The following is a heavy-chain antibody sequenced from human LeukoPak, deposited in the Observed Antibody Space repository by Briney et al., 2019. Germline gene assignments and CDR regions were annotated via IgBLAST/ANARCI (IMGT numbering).Heavy chain of an antibody. CDR1: GFTFSKYG. Sequence: GGSLRLSCAASGFTFSKYGMTWVRQAPGKGLEWVSIISDTGDSTYYADSVKGRFTISRDNSENTLYLQMNGLRAEDTAIYFCATGAYCDHWGQGTLVTVSS. J-gene: IGHJ4*02. CDR2: ISDTGDST. CDR3: ATGAYCDH. V-gene: IGHV3-23*01.